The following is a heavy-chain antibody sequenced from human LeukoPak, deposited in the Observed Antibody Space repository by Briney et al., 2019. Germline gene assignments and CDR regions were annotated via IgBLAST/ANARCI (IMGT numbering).Heavy chain of an antibody. J-gene: IGHJ4*02. D-gene: IGHD2-15*01. CDR3: ARVEYCNVGNCYFRPGAY. V-gene: IGHV1-46*01. CDR2: INPSGGNI. CDR1: GYTFTSYY. Sequence: ASVKVSCKASGYTFTSYYMYWVRQAPGQGLEWMGLINPSGGNIRYAQKFQGRVTMTTDTSTTTAYMELRNLRSDDTAVYYCARVEYCNVGNCYFRPGAYWGQGTLVTVSS.